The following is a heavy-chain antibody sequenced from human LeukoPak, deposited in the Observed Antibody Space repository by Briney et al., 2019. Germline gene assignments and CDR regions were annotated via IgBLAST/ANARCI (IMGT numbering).Heavy chain of an antibody. Sequence: GGSLRLSCAPSGFTFSSYAMSWVRQAPGRGLEWVSTISDSGTSTFYADSVKGRFTISRDNSKNTLYLQMNSLRAEDTAVYYCAKDYYGSGSSFDYWGQGTLVTVSS. CDR3: AKDYYGSGSSFDY. CDR2: ISDSGTST. V-gene: IGHV3-23*01. CDR1: GFTFSSYA. D-gene: IGHD3-10*01. J-gene: IGHJ4*02.